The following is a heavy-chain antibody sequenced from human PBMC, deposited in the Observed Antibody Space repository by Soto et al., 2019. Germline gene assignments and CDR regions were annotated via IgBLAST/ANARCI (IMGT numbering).Heavy chain of an antibody. CDR1: GFAFGSYW. J-gene: IGHJ4*02. V-gene: IGHV3-74*01. CDR2: ISQDGTIA. CDR3: LRDQHHWNEFADQ. Sequence: EVQLVESGGGLVQPGGSLRRSCAASGFAFGSYWMHWVRQAPGKGLVWVSRISQDGTIATQADSVKGRFTISRDNAKNTLYLQMNSLRADDTAVYYCLRDQHHWNEFADQWGQGTLVTVSS. D-gene: IGHD1-1*01.